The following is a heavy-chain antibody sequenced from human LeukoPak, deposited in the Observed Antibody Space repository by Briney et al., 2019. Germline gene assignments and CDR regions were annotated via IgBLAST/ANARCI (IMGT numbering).Heavy chain of an antibody. Sequence: GASVKVSCKASGYTFTSYAMNWVRQAPGQGLEWMGWINPNTGNPTYAQGFTGRFVFSLDTSVSTAYLQITSLKAEDTAVYYCARAYQRLGGLSFPDQWGQGTLVTVSS. CDR3: ARAYQRLGGLSFPDQ. CDR2: INPNTGNP. D-gene: IGHD3-16*02. CDR1: GYTFTSYA. J-gene: IGHJ5*02. V-gene: IGHV7-4-1*02.